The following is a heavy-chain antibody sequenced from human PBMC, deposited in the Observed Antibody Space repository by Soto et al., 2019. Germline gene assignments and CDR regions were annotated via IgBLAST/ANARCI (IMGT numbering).Heavy chain of an antibody. CDR1: KSIFTGYG. CDR3: ARDLILITGTTPSSYDAFDI. V-gene: IGHV3-30*02. J-gene: IGHJ3*02. Sequence: GSLRLSCAASKSIFTGYGMHWVRQTPGKGLEWVAVIRFDGTDEHYADSVKGRFTISRDNSKNMLYLQMNSLRAEDTAVYYCARDLILITGTTPSSYDAFDIWGQGTMVTVSS. D-gene: IGHD1-7*01. CDR2: IRFDGTDE.